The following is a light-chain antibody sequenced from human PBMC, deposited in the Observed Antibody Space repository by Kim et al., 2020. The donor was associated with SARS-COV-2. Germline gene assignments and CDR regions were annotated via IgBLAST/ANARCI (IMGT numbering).Light chain of an antibody. J-gene: IGLJ1*01. V-gene: IGLV3-1*01. CDR2: QDS. CDR3: QAWDSNTGV. Sequence: SYELTQPPSVSVSPGQTASITCSGDKLGDKYACWYQQKPGQSPVLVIYQDSKRPSGIPERFSGSNSGNTATLTISGTQAMDEADYYCQAWDSNTGVFGTGTKATVL. CDR1: KLGDKY.